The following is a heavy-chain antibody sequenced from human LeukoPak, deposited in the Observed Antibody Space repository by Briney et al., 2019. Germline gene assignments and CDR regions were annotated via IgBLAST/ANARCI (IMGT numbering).Heavy chain of an antibody. J-gene: IGHJ4*02. D-gene: IGHD5-12*01. CDR3: ARGTSRGTLATDYFDY. CDR2: TRNKANRYTT. V-gene: IGHV3-72*01. CDR1: GFTLSDHY. Sequence: GGSLRLSCAASGFTLSDHYMDWVRQAPGKGLEWVGRTRNKANRYTTEYSASVKGRFTVSRDDSKNSLYLQMDSLKTEDTAVYYCARGTSRGTLATDYFDYWGQGTLVTVSS.